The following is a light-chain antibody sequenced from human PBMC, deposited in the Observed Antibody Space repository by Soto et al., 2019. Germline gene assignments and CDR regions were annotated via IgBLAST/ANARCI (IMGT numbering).Light chain of an antibody. J-gene: IGLJ1*01. CDR1: NSNLGDYNY. CDR3: CSYTRSDRV. CDR2: GVS. Sequence: QSALTQPASVSGSPGQSITISCTGTNSNLGDYNYVSWYQLYPGKAPRLLIYGVSYRPSGVSNRFSGSKSVNTDSLTNSGLQPEDEADYYCCSYTRSDRVFGRGTKVTVL. V-gene: IGLV2-14*01.